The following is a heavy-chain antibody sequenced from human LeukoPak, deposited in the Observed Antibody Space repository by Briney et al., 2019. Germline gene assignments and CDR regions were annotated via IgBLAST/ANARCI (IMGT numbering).Heavy chain of an antibody. J-gene: IGHJ6*02. CDR1: GFTFSSYG. CDR2: IRYDGSNK. D-gene: IGHD6-13*01. CDR3: ARDHGIAAAGDYYYYYGMDV. V-gene: IGHV3-30*02. Sequence: PGGSLRLSCAASGFTFSSYGMHWVRQAPGKGLEWVAFIRYDGSNKYYADSVKGRFTISRDNSKNTLYLQMNSLRAEDTAVYYCARDHGIAAAGDYYYYYGMDVWGQGTTVTVSS.